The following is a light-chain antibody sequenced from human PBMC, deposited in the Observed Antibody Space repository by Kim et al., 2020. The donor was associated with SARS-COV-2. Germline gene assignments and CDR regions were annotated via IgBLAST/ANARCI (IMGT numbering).Light chain of an antibody. Sequence: QRVTIAGSGSKSNVGNKPVNWYHQCPGTAPKLLIYGDGHLPSGVFDRFSGSKSGTSASLAIGGLHSEDEADYYCAAWDGSLNVWVFGGGTQLTVL. CDR1: KSNVGNKP. CDR3: AAWDGSLNVWV. J-gene: IGLJ3*02. V-gene: IGLV1-36*01. CDR2: GDG.